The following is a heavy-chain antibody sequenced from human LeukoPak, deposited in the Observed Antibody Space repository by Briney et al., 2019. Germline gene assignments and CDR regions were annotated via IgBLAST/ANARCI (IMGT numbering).Heavy chain of an antibody. J-gene: IGHJ4*02. V-gene: IGHV4-61*02. Sequence: SQTLSLTCTVSGGSISSGSYYWSWIRQPAGKGLEWIGRIYTSGSTNYNPSLKSRVTISVDTSKNQFSLKLSSVTAADTAVYYCARHYYGSSWGQGTLVTVSS. CDR2: IYTSGST. CDR3: ARHYYGSS. CDR1: GGSISSGSYY. D-gene: IGHD3-10*01.